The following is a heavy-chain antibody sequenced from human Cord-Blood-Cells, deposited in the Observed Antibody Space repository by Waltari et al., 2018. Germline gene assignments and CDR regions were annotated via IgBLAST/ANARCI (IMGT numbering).Heavy chain of an antibody. J-gene: IGHJ4*02. CDR3: ARGPPRGVFDY. Sequence: QVQLQESGPGLVKPSETLSLTCTVSGGSISSYYWSWIRQPPGKGLEWIGYIYYSGSTNSHPSLKSGVTIAVDTSKNQFSRKLSSGTAADTAVYYCARGPPRGVFDYWGQGTLVTVSS. D-gene: IGHD3-10*01. V-gene: IGHV4-59*01. CDR1: GGSISSYY. CDR2: IYYSGST.